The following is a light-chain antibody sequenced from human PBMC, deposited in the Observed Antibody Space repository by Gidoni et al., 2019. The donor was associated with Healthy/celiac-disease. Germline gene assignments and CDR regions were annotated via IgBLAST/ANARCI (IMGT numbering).Light chain of an antibody. J-gene: IGKJ3*01. V-gene: IGKV1-39*01. CDR1: QSISSY. Sequence: IQITPSPSFLSASVGDRVTITCRASQSISSYLNWYQQKPGKAPKLLIYAASSLQSGVPSRFSGSGSGTDFTLTISSLQPEDFATYYCQQSYSTPFTCGPXTKVDIK. CDR3: QQSYSTPFT. CDR2: AAS.